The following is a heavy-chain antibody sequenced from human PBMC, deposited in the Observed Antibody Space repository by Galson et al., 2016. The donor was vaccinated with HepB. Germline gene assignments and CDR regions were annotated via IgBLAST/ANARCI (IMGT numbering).Heavy chain of an antibody. CDR3: AKGRVGITTSALDY. J-gene: IGHJ4*02. V-gene: IGHV3-23*01. D-gene: IGHD1-26*01. CDR2: VSGSSSTT. Sequence: SLRLSCAASGFTFNNYAMSWVCQAPGKGLECVSVVSGSSSTTYYADSVKGRFTISKDNSRNTLYLQMNTLRAEDTAIYYCAKGRVGITTSALDYWGQGTLVTVSS. CDR1: GFTFNNYA.